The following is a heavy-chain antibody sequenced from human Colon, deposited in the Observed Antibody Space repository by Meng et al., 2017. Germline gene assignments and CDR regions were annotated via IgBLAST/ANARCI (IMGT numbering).Heavy chain of an antibody. CDR3: ARVGTARPFDY. J-gene: IGHJ4*02. D-gene: IGHD1-1*01. V-gene: IGHV3-21*01. CDR2: ITSSSNYI. Sequence: EVQLVESGGGLVKPGESLRVSCEASGFTFSLYAINCVCQAPGEGLEWVASITSSSNYIHYSDSVKGRFTVSRDNARNSSYLQMDSLRAEDTAVYYCARVGTARPFDYWGQGTLVTVSS. CDR1: GFTFSLYA.